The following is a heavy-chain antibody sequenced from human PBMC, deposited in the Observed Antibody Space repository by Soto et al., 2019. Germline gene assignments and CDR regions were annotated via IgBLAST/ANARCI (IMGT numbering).Heavy chain of an antibody. CDR3: ARDPGYSYGLEY. D-gene: IGHD5-18*01. Sequence: SETLSLTCTVSGGSISSGGYYWSWIRQHPGKGLEWIGYIYYSGSTYYNPSLKSRVTISVDTSKNQFSLKLSSVTAADTAVYYCARDPGYSYGLEYWGQGTLVTVSS. V-gene: IGHV4-31*03. CDR2: IYYSGST. J-gene: IGHJ4*02. CDR1: GGSISSGGYY.